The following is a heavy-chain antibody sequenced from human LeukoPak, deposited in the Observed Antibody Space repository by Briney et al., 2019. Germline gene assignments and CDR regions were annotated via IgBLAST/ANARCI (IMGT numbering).Heavy chain of an antibody. V-gene: IGHV3-23*01. J-gene: IGHJ4*02. CDR3: AKIGGSAIDY. Sequence: PGGSLRLSCAASGFTFSSYAMGWVRQAPGKGLEWVSAISGSGGGTYYADSVKGRFTISRDNSKNTLYLQMNSLRAEDTAVYYCAKIGGSAIDYWGQGTLVTVSS. CDR2: ISGSGGGT. D-gene: IGHD3-16*01. CDR1: GFTFSSYA.